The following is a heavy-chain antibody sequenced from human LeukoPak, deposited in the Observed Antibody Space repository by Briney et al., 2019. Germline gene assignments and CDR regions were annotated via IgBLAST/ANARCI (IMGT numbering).Heavy chain of an antibody. CDR3: ARTLGEGYFDY. D-gene: IGHD2-21*01. CDR1: GFTFSSYS. Sequence: PGGSLRLSCAASGFTFSSYSMNWVRQAPGKGLEWVSYISSSSSTIYYADSVKGRFTISRDNAKNSLYLQMNSLRAEDTAVYYCARTLGEGYFDYWGQGTLVTVSS. CDR2: ISSSSSTI. V-gene: IGHV3-48*01. J-gene: IGHJ4*02.